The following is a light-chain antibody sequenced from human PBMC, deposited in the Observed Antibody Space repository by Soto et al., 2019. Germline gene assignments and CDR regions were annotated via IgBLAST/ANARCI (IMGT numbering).Light chain of an antibody. J-gene: IGLJ2*01. CDR1: SSDVGGYNY. Sequence: QSALTQPPSASGSPGQSITISCTGTSSDVGGYNYVSWYQQHPGKAPKLMIYEVSNRPSGVSNRFSGSKSGNTASLTISGLQAEDEADYYCRSYTSSSTLVVFGGGTKVTVL. CDR2: EVS. CDR3: RSYTSSSTLVV. V-gene: IGLV2-14*01.